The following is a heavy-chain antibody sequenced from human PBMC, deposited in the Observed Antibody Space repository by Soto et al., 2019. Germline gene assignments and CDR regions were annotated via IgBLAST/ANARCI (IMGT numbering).Heavy chain of an antibody. Sequence: SEPLSLTGTVSGGSVNIDSHNWSWIRQPPGKGLEWIGYIYYTGSTNYNPSLKSRVTISLDTSRNQFSLKLSSVTAADTAVFYCAREYANSPEAFDFWGQGALVTVSS. CDR1: GGSVNIDSHN. J-gene: IGHJ4*02. CDR2: IYYTGST. V-gene: IGHV4-61*01. CDR3: AREYANSPEAFDF. D-gene: IGHD2-2*01.